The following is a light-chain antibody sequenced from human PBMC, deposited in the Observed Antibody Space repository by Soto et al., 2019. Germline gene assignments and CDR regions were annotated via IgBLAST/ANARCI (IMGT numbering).Light chain of an antibody. CDR3: QQYGSSPPVT. Sequence: EIVLTQSPGTLSLSPGERATLSCRASQSVSSYLAWYQQKPGQAPRLLIYDASNRATGIPARFSGSGSGTEFTLTISSLQSEDFAVYYCQQYGSSPPVTFGGGTKVDI. V-gene: IGKV3-20*01. J-gene: IGKJ4*01. CDR1: QSVSSY. CDR2: DAS.